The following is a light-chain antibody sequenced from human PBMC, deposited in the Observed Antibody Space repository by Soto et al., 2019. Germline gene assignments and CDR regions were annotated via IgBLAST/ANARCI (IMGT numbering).Light chain of an antibody. CDR3: QQYVSSPTT. J-gene: IGKJ2*01. Sequence: EIVLKQSPGTLSLSPGERATLSCRASQSVSSNYLAWYQQKPGQAPRLLIFGASSRPTDIPDRFSGSGSGTDFTLTISRLEPEDFAVYYCQQYVSSPTTFGQGTKLEI. CDR1: QSVSSNY. V-gene: IGKV3-20*01. CDR2: GAS.